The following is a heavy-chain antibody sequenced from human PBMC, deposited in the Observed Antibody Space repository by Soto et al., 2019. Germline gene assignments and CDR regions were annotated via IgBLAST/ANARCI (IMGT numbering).Heavy chain of an antibody. CDR2: IHQSGST. CDR3: ARRSGKSASCWHYGLDV. Sequence: SETLSLPCAVSGGSVISGGYSWSWIRQPPGKGLEWIGYIHQSGSTYYNPSLKSRVNLSVDRSHNQFSLKLNSATAADTAAYYCARRSGKSASCWHYGLDVWGQ. V-gene: IGHV4-30-2*01. CDR1: GGSVISGGYS. J-gene: IGHJ6*02. D-gene: IGHD6-19*01.